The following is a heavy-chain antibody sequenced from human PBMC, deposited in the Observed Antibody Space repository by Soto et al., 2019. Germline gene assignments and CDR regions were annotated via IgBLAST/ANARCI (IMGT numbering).Heavy chain of an antibody. CDR2: IHYSGST. CDR1: GDSISTFY. Sequence: SETLSLTCTVSGDSISTFYWSWIRQPPGKGLEWIGYIHYSGSTNYNPSLKSQVIISVDTSKNQFSLKLSSVTAVDTAVYFCARVRSNLFDYWGQGTLVTVSS. CDR3: ARVRSNLFDY. J-gene: IGHJ4*02. D-gene: IGHD3-3*01. V-gene: IGHV4-59*01.